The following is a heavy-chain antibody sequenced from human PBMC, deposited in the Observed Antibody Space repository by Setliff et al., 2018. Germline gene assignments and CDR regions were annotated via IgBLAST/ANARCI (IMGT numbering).Heavy chain of an antibody. D-gene: IGHD3-10*01. CDR1: GGSMRSHY. J-gene: IGHJ6*03. V-gene: IGHV4-59*08. Sequence: SETLSLTCNVSGGSMRSHYWNWIRQPPGKGPEWIGYVYSTGTTTYNPLLKSRATMSVDTSRKNFSLRLTSVTAADTAVYYCARHVGSRSRGYNYYYYYMDVWGKGTTVTVSS. CDR3: ARHVGSRSRGYNYYYYYMDV. CDR2: VYSTGTT.